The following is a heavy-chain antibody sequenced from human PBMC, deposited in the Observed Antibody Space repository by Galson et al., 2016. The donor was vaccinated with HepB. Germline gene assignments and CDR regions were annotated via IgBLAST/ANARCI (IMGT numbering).Heavy chain of an antibody. V-gene: IGHV1-18*01. Sequence: QSGAEVKKPGESLRTSCKASGYTFTSYGISWVRQAPGQGLEWMGWISAYNGNTNYAQKFQGRVTITADESTSTAYMELSSLRYEDTAVYYCASPYLVVVAAPNFYYGMDVWGQGTTVTVSS. CDR2: ISAYNGNT. D-gene: IGHD2-15*01. CDR3: ASPYLVVVAAPNFYYGMDV. CDR1: GYTFTSYG. J-gene: IGHJ6*02.